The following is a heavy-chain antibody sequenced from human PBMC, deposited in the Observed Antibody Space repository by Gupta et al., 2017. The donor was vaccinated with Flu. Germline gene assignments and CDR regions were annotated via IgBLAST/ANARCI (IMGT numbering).Heavy chain of an antibody. CDR2: IGSSSSTI. CDR1: GFTFRTYS. D-gene: IGHD3-9*01. J-gene: IGHJ4*02. Sequence: EVQLVESGGGLVQPGGSLRPSCAASGFTFRTYSMNWVRQARGKWLECVSYIGSSSSTIYYADSVKGRFTISRDNAKNSLYLQMSSLRDEDTAVDYCARGRDYDILTGNFDYWGQGTLVTVSS. CDR3: ARGRDYDILTGNFDY. V-gene: IGHV3-48*02.